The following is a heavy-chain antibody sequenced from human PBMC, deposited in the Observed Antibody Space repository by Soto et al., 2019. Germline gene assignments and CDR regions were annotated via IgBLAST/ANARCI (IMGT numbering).Heavy chain of an antibody. Sequence: EVQLVESGGDLVQPGGSLRLSCTASGFTFNSYDMNWVRQAPGKGLEGISYISSSGTIYYADSVKGRFTISRDNAKNSLYLQMNSLRDDDTAVYYCARGGYDYRNFAYWGQGTLVTVSS. D-gene: IGHD5-12*01. CDR1: GFTFNSYD. V-gene: IGHV3-48*02. J-gene: IGHJ4*02. CDR2: ISSSGTI. CDR3: ARGGYDYRNFAY.